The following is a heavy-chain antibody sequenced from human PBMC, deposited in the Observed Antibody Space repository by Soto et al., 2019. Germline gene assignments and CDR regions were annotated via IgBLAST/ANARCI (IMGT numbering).Heavy chain of an antibody. CDR3: ARGPSGDKVHY. J-gene: IGHJ4*02. V-gene: IGHV4-30-4*01. CDR2: IFDSGTT. Sequence: SETLSLTCTVSGGSLTSDYSCWSWIRQPPGEGLEWIGHIFDSGTTYTNPSLRGQVAISLDTSKNHFSLTLSSVTAADTAVYYCARGPSGDKVHYWGQGALVTVSS. CDR1: GGSLTSDYSC. D-gene: IGHD7-27*01.